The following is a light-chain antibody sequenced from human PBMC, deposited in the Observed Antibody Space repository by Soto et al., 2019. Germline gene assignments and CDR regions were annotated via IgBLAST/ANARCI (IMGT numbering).Light chain of an antibody. J-gene: IGLJ1*01. CDR3: ASYATGGAYV. V-gene: IGLV2-14*01. CDR2: GVN. Sequence: QSALTQPASVSGSPGQSITLSWTGTSSDVGGYNAVSWYQQHPGKAPKLMIFGVNERPSGVSNRFSGSKSGNTASLTISGLEAEDEADYYCASYATGGAYVFGTATKLTVL. CDR1: SSDVGGYNA.